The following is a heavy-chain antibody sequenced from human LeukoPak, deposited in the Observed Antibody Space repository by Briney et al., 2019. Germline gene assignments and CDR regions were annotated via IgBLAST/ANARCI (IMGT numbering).Heavy chain of an antibody. Sequence: PGGSLRLSCAASGFTFSRSGISWVRQAPGKGLEWVSGISGSGDNTYYADSVKGRFTISRDNSKNTLYLQMNSLRAEDTAVYYCARDVYDILTGPSGFVYWGQGTLVTVSP. J-gene: IGHJ4*02. V-gene: IGHV3-23*01. D-gene: IGHD3-9*01. CDR1: GFTFSRSG. CDR2: ISGSGDNT. CDR3: ARDVYDILTGPSGFVY.